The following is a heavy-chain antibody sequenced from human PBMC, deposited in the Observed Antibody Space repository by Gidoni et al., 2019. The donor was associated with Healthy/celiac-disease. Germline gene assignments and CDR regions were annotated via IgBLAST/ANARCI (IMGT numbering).Heavy chain of an antibody. CDR3: ARRKGQWLVLGGGYYFDY. Sequence: QVQLQQWGAGLLQPSETLSLTCAVDGGSFSGYYWRWIRQPPGKGLEWIGEINHSGSTNYNPSLKSRVTISVDTSKNQFSLKLSSVTAADTAVYYCARRKGQWLVLGGGYYFDYWGQGTLVTVSS. V-gene: IGHV4-34*01. CDR2: INHSGST. D-gene: IGHD6-19*01. CDR1: GGSFSGYY. J-gene: IGHJ4*02.